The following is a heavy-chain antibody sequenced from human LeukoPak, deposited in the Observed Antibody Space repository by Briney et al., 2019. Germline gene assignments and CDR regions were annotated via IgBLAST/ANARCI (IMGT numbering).Heavy chain of an antibody. CDR1: GFTFSSYS. J-gene: IGHJ4*02. CDR2: ISSSGSTI. Sequence: GGSLRLSCAASGFTFSSYSMNWVRQAPGKGLEWVSYISSSGSTIYYADSVKGRFTISRDNAKNSLYLQMNSLGAEDTAVYYCARDGELVVVVTAMYFDYWGQGTLVTVSS. V-gene: IGHV3-48*04. D-gene: IGHD2-21*02. CDR3: ARDGELVVVVTAMYFDY.